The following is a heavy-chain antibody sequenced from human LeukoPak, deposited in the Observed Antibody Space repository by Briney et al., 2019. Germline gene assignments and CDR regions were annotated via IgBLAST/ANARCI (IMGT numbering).Heavy chain of an antibody. CDR3: ARVGTTQWLNLDY. CDR1: GGSISSYY. CDR2: IYYSGST. Sequence: SETLSLTCTVSGGSISSYYWSWIRQPPGKGLEWIGYIYYSGSTDYNPSLKSRVTISVDTSKNQFSLKLSSVTAADTAVYYCARVGTTQWLNLDYWGQGTLVTVSS. V-gene: IGHV4-59*01. D-gene: IGHD6-19*01. J-gene: IGHJ4*02.